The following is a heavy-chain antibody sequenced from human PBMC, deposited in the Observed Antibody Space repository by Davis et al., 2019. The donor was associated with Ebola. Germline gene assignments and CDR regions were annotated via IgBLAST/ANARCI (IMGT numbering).Heavy chain of an antibody. Sequence: MPSETLSLTCTVSGGSISSYYWGWIRQPPGKGLEWIANIYYSGNTYYNPSLKSRVTISVDTSKNQFSLKLSSVTAADTAVYYCARDGRYSSSSVDYWGQGTLVTVSS. CDR2: IYYSGNT. J-gene: IGHJ4*02. D-gene: IGHD6-6*01. CDR1: GGSISSYY. CDR3: ARDGRYSSSSVDY. V-gene: IGHV4-39*02.